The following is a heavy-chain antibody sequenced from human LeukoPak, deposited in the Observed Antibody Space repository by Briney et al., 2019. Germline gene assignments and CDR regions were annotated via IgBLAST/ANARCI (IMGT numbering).Heavy chain of an antibody. CDR2: IYYSGST. J-gene: IGHJ6*04. Sequence: SETLSLTCSVSGSSINGYYWNWVRQHPGKGLQWVGHIYYSGSTTYNLSLKSRVTISVDTSKNQFSLKLTSVTDVDTAVYYCARGGVTATHYYYGMDVWGKGTTVTVSS. V-gene: IGHV4-59*01. CDR1: GSSINGYY. D-gene: IGHD2-15*01. CDR3: ARGGVTATHYYYGMDV.